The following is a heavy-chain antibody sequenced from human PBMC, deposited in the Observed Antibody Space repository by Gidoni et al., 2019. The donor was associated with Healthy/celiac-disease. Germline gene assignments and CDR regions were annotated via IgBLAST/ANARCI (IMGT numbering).Heavy chain of an antibody. CDR2: IYYNGST. D-gene: IGHD3-22*01. CDR1: GCSISSSRYY. V-gene: IGHV4-39*01. J-gene: IGHJ4*02. Sequence: QLQLQEWGPGLVKTWETLSLTCTVAGCSISSSRYYWGWIRQPPGTGLEWIGSIYYNGSTYYHPSLKSRVTISVDTSKNQFSLKLSSVPAADTAVYYCATGLNVFDYWGQGTLVTVSS. CDR3: ATGLNVFDY.